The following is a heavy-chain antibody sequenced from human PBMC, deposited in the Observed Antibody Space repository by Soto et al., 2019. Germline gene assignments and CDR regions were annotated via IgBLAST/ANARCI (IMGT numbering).Heavy chain of an antibody. V-gene: IGHV1-69*13. CDR1: GGTFSSYA. D-gene: IGHD6-19*01. CDR2: IIPIFGTA. CDR3: ARDRGRDWYRHWFDP. Sequence: SVKVSCKASGGTFSSYAISWVRQAPGQGLEWMGGIIPIFGTANYAQKFQGRVTTTADESTSTAYMELSSLRSEDTAVYYCARDRGRDWYRHWFDPWGQGTLVTVSS. J-gene: IGHJ5*02.